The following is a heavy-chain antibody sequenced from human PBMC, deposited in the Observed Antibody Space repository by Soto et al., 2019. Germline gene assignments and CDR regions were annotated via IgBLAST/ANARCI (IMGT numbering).Heavy chain of an antibody. CDR2: ISAYNGNT. V-gene: IGHV1-18*04. CDR1: GYTFTSYG. D-gene: IGHD3-22*01. CDR3: ARYDSSGPASLGWFDP. Sequence: QVQLVQSGAEVKKPGASVKVSCKASGYTFTSYGISWVRQAPGQGLEWMGWISAYNGNTNYAQKLQGRVTMTTDTSTSTAYMELRSLRSADTAVYYCARYDSSGPASLGWFDPWGQGTLVTVSS. J-gene: IGHJ5*02.